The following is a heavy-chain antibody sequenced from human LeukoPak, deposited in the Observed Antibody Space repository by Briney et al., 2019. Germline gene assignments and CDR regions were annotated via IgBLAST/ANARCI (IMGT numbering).Heavy chain of an antibody. D-gene: IGHD1-1*01. CDR2: ISAYNGNT. CDR1: GYTFTSYG. J-gene: IGHJ4*02. CDR3: ARDNNWNDRNYFDY. Sequence: ASVKVSCKASGYTFTSYGISWVRQAPGHGLEWMGWISAYNGNTNYAQKLQGRVTMTTDTSTSTAYMELRSLRSDDTAVYYCARDNNWNDRNYFDYWGQGTLVTVSS. V-gene: IGHV1-18*01.